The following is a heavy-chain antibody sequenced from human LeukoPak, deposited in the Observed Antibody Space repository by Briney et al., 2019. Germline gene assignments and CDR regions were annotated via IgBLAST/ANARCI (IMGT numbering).Heavy chain of an antibody. CDR1: GYTLTELS. CDR3: ATGGDWLYTTLDY. V-gene: IGHV1-24*01. D-gene: IGHD3/OR15-3a*01. Sequence: ASVKVSCKVSGYTLTELSMHWVRQAPGKRLEWMGGFDPEDGETIYAQKFQGRVTMTEDTSTDTAYMELSSLRSEDTAVYYCATGGDWLYTTLDYWGQGTLVTVSS. J-gene: IGHJ4*02. CDR2: FDPEDGET.